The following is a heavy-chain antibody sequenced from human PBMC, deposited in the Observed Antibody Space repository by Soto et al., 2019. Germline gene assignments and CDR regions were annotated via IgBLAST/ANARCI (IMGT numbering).Heavy chain of an antibody. D-gene: IGHD6-6*01. CDR3: ARDGYSSSYDFDY. CDR1: GDSVSDNSAA. Sequence: QVQLQQSGPGLMKPSQTLSLTCAISGDSVSDNSAAWNWIRQSPSKGLEWLGRTYYRSKWYSDYAISVKSRITINPDTSKNQFSLQLNAVTPEDTAVYYCARDGYSSSYDFDYWGQGTLVTVSS. V-gene: IGHV6-1*01. J-gene: IGHJ4*02. CDR2: TYYRSKWYS.